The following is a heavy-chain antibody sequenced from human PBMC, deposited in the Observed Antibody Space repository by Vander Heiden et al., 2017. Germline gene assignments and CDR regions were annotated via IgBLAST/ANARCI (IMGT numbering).Heavy chain of an antibody. Sequence: QLQLQESGPGLVTPSETLSLTCTVSGGSISSANYYWGWIRQSPGKGLEWIGGVYYSGSTYYNPSLKSRVTISVDTSKNQFSLKLSSVTAADTAVYYCARNPGSYYAWFDPWGHGTLVTVSS. V-gene: IGHV4-39*01. D-gene: IGHD1-26*01. CDR1: GGSISSANYY. J-gene: IGHJ5*02. CDR3: ARNPGSYYAWFDP. CDR2: VYYSGST.